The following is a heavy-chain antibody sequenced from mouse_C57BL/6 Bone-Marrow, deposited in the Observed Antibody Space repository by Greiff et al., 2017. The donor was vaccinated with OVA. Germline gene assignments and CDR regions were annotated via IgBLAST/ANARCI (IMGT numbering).Heavy chain of an antibody. CDR2: INPSTGGT. CDR1: GYSFTGYY. D-gene: IGHD2-14*01. CDR3: AGYRGFAY. Sequence: EVKLVESGPELVKPGASVKISCKASGYSFTGYYMNWVKQSPEKSLEWIGEINPSTGGTTYNQKFKAKATLTVDKSSSTAYMQLKSLTSEDSAVYYCAGYRGFAYWGQGTLVTVSA. J-gene: IGHJ3*01. V-gene: IGHV1-42*01.